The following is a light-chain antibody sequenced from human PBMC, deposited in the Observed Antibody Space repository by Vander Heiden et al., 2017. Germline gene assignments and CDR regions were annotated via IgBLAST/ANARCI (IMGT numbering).Light chain of an antibody. CDR3: AAWDDSLNGHVV. Sequence: QSVLTQPPSASGTPGQRVTISCSGSSSNIGSNTVNWYQQLQGTAPKLLIYRNNQRPSGVPDRFSGSKSGTSASLAISGLQSEDEADYYGAAWDDSLNGHVVFGGGTKLTVL. J-gene: IGLJ2*01. CDR1: SSNIGSNT. CDR2: RNN. V-gene: IGLV1-44*01.